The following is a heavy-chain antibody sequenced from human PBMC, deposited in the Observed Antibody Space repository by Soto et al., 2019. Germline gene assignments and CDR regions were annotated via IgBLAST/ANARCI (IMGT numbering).Heavy chain of an antibody. Sequence: QVQLVESGGGVVQPGRSLRLSCAASGFTFSLFGMHWVRQAPGKGLEWVAVIWYDGSKKYYADSVKGRFTISRDNSNNMLHLEMNSLRAEDTAVYYCARVRGGSGTFPPLYLGQGTLVTVSS. CDR2: IWYDGSKK. V-gene: IGHV3-33*01. CDR3: ARVRGGSGTFPPLY. J-gene: IGHJ4*02. D-gene: IGHD3-10*01. CDR1: GFTFSLFG.